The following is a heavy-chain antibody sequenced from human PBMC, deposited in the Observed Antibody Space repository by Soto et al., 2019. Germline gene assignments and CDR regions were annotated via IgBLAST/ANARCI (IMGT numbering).Heavy chain of an antibody. CDR3: ARGLRGYCSGGSCYSFGYYYYGMDV. CDR2: INHSGST. J-gene: IGHJ6*02. D-gene: IGHD2-15*01. V-gene: IGHV4-34*01. Sequence: NPSETLSLTCAVYGGSFSVYYWSWIRQPPGKGLEWIGEINHSGSTNYNPSLKSRVTISVDTSKNQFSLKLSSVTAADTAVYYCARGLRGYCSGGSCYSFGYYYYGMDVWGQGTTVTVSS. CDR1: GGSFSVYY.